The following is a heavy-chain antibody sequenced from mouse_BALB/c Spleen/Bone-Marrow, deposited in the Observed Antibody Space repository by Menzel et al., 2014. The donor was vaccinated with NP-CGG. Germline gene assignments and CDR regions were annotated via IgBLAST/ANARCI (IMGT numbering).Heavy chain of an antibody. D-gene: IGHD1-1*01. CDR1: GFNIXDYY. J-gene: IGHJ1*01. V-gene: IGHV14-1*02. CDR3: ASGYYGSSPYWYFDV. CDR2: IDPENGNT. Sequence: EVMLVESGAELVRPGALVKLSCKASGFNIXDYYMHWVKQRPEQGLEWIGWIDPENGNTIYDPKFQGKASITADTSSNTAFLQLSSLTSEDTAVYYCASGYYGSSPYWYFDVWGAGTTVTVSS.